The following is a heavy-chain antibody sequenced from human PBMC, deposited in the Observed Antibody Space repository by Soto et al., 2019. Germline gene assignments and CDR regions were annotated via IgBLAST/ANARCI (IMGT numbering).Heavy chain of an antibody. CDR1: GYTFTGYA. Sequence: QVQLVQSGAEVKNPGASVTVSCKASGYTFTGYAISWVRQAPGQGLEWMGWISAHNGNTNFAQKFQGRVTMTPDPSTSTAYMELRSLRSDDTAVYYCARPSSDYGDWGWSLAYWGQGTLVTVSS. V-gene: IGHV1-18*01. J-gene: IGHJ4*02. CDR2: ISAHNGNT. D-gene: IGHD4-17*01. CDR3: ARPSSDYGDWGWSLAY.